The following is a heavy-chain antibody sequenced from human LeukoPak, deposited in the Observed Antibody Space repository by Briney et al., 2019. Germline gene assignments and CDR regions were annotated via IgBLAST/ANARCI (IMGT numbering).Heavy chain of an antibody. CDR1: GESFRGYY. J-gene: IGHJ4*02. CDR3: ARLNYYDSSGTY. CDR2: INHSGST. D-gene: IGHD3-22*01. Sequence: PVPLSLTCAVYGESFRGYYWRWLRLPPGKGLVWFGEINHSGSTNYNPSLKSRVTISVDTSTNQFSLKLSSVTAADTAVYYCARLNYYDSSGTYWGQGTLVTVSS. V-gene: IGHV4-34*01.